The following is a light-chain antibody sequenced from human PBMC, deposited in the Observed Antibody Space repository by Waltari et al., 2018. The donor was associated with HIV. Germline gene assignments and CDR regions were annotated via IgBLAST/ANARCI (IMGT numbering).Light chain of an antibody. J-gene: IGLJ2*01. CDR3: QAWDSSTVV. CDR2: QDT. Sequence: SYELTQPPSVSVSPGQTASITCSGDKLGAKYACWYQQKPGQSPVLVIYQDTKRHSGIPERCSGSNSGNTATLTISGTQAMDEADYYCQAWDSSTVVFGGGTKLTVL. CDR1: KLGAKY. V-gene: IGLV3-1*01.